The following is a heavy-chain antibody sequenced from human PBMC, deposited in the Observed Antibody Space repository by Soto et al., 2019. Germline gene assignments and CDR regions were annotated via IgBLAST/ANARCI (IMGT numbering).Heavy chain of an antibody. D-gene: IGHD3-22*01. V-gene: IGHV4-31*03. CDR2: IYYSGGT. Sequence: QVQLQESGPGLVKPSQTLSLTCTVSGGSISSGGYYWSWIRQHPGKGLEWIRYIYYSGGTYYNPSLKSRVTISVDTSKNQFSLKLSSVTAADTAVYYCARDYYDSSGGTYFDYWGQGTLVTVSS. CDR1: GGSISSGGYY. CDR3: ARDYYDSSGGTYFDY. J-gene: IGHJ4*02.